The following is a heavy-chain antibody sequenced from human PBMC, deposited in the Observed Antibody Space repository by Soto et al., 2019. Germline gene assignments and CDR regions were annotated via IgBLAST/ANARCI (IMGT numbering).Heavy chain of an antibody. Sequence: QVQLVQSGAEVKKPGASVKVSCKASGYTFTSYDINWVRQATGQGLEWMGWMNPNSGNTGYAQKLHGRVTMTRNTSISTAYMELSSLRSEDTAVYYCARRVGCRFGELIYYMDVWGQGTTVTVSS. CDR3: ARRVGCRFGELIYYMDV. CDR2: MNPNSGNT. J-gene: IGHJ6*03. V-gene: IGHV1-8*01. CDR1: GYTFTSYD. D-gene: IGHD3-10*01.